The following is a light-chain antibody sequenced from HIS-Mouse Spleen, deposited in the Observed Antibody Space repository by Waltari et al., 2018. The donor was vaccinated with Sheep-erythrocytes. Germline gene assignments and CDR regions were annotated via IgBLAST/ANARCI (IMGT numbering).Light chain of an antibody. CDR3: CSYAGSYNHV. CDR2: DVS. J-gene: IGLJ1*01. V-gene: IGLV2-11*01. Sequence: QSALTHPRSVSGSPGQSVTIPCTGTSSDVGGYNYVSWYHQHPGKAPKLMIYDVSKRPSGVPDRFSGSKSGNTASLTISGLQAEDEADYYCCSYAGSYNHVFATGTKVTVL. CDR1: SSDVGGYNY.